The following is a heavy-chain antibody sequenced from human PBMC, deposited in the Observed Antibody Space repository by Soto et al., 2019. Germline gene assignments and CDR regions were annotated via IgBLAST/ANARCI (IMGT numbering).Heavy chain of an antibody. CDR2: INPDGSRT. J-gene: IGHJ5*02. CDR3: ARVKSGSYDWFDP. D-gene: IGHD3-10*01. CDR1: GFTFSSYW. V-gene: IGHV3-74*01. Sequence: EVQLGESGGGLVQPGGSLRLSCAASGFTFSSYWMHWVRQAPGKGLVWVSRINPDGSRTTYADSVTGRFTISRDNAKNTVYLQMNSLRAEDTAVYYCARVKSGSYDWFDPWGQGTLVTVSS.